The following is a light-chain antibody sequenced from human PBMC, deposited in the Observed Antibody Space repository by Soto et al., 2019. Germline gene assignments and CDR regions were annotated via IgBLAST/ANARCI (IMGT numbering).Light chain of an antibody. J-gene: IGKJ3*01. CDR2: DAS. CDR3: QQRSNWPPGVS. Sequence: EVVLTQSPATLSLSPGERATLSCTASQSVTTYLAWYQQKPGQAPRLLIYDASTSATGTPARFSGSGSGTDFTLTISSLEPEDFAVYYCQQRSNWPPGVSFGPGTKVDIK. V-gene: IGKV3-11*01. CDR1: QSVTTY.